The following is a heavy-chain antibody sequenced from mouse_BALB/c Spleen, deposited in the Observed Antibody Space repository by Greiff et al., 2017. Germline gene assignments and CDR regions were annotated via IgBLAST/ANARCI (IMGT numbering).Heavy chain of an antibody. D-gene: IGHD2-4*01. CDR2: ISSGGST. CDR1: GFTFSSYA. CDR3: ARVGITTGTPFAY. V-gene: IGHV5-6-5*01. J-gene: IGHJ3*01. Sequence: EVQVVESGGGLVKPGGSLKLSCAASGFTFSSYAMSWVRQTPEKRLEWVASISSGGSTYYPDSVKGRFTISRDNARNILYLQMSSLRSEDTAMYYCARVGITTGTPFAYWGQGTLVTVSA.